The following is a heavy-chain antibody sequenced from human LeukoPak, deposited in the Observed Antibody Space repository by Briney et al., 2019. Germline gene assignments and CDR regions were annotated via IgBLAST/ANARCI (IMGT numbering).Heavy chain of an antibody. CDR2: IYYSGST. CDR3: AREPRYSGYAMLTYYFDY. J-gene: IGHJ4*02. V-gene: IGHV4-39*07. CDR1: GGSISSSSYY. D-gene: IGHD5-12*01. Sequence: SETLSLTCTVSGGSISSSSYYWGWIRQPPGKGLEWIGSIYYSGSTYYNPSLKSRVTISVDTSKNQFSLKLSSVTAADTAVYYCAREPRYSGYAMLTYYFDYWGQGTLVTVTS.